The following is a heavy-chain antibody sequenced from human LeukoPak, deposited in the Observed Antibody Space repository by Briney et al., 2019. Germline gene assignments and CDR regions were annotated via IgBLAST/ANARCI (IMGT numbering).Heavy chain of an antibody. D-gene: IGHD5-18*01. V-gene: IGHV1-69*13. CDR1: GGTFSSCA. Sequence: ASVKVSCKASGGTFSSCAISWVRQAPGQGLEWMGGIIPIFGTANYAQKFQGRVTITADESTSTAYMELSSLRSEDTAVYYCAREKGYSYTKFDYWGQGTLVTVSS. J-gene: IGHJ4*02. CDR2: IIPIFGTA. CDR3: AREKGYSYTKFDY.